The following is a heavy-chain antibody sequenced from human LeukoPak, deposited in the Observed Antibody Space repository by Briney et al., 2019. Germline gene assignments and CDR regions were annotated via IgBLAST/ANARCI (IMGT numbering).Heavy chain of an antibody. V-gene: IGHV3-53*01. CDR3: ARLVAATSLDY. D-gene: IGHD2-15*01. CDR2: IYSGGST. Sequence: PGGSLRLSCAASGFTVSSNYMSWVRQAPGEGLEWVSVIYSGGSTYYADSVKGRFTISGDNSKNTLYLQMNSLRAEDTAVYYCARLVAATSLDYWGQGTLVTVSS. CDR1: GFTVSSNY. J-gene: IGHJ4*02.